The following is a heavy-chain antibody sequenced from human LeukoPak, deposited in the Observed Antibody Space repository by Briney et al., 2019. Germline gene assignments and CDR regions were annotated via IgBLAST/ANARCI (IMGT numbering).Heavy chain of an antibody. D-gene: IGHD2-21*02. CDR2: ISGSGGST. J-gene: IGHJ4*02. V-gene: IGHV3-23*01. Sequence: GGSLRLSCAASGFTFSSYAMSWVRQAPGKGLEWVSAISGSGGSTYYADSVKGRFTISRDNSKNTLYLQMNSLRSEDTAVYYCARGFIVVVTAASYDLDYWGQGTLVTVSS. CDR3: ARGFIVVVTAASYDLDY. CDR1: GFTFSSYA.